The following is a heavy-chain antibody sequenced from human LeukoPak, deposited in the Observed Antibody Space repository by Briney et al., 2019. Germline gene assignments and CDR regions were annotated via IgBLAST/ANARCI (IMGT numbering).Heavy chain of an antibody. D-gene: IGHD3-22*01. J-gene: IGHJ4*02. CDR3: AKVEMIVVVIDY. Sequence: RGSLRLSCAASGFTFSSYAMSWVRQAPGKGLEWVSAISGSGGSTYYADSVKGRFTISRDNSKNTLYLQMNSLRAEDTAVYYCAKVEMIVVVIDYWGQGTLVTVSS. CDR2: ISGSGGST. V-gene: IGHV3-23*01. CDR1: GFTFSSYA.